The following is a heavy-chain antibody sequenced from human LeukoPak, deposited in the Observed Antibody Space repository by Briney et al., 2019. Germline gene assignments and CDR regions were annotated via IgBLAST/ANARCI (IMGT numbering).Heavy chain of an antibody. D-gene: IGHD3-3*01. V-gene: IGHV4-61*02. CDR3: ARGLTYYDFWSGYYSAEYFQH. J-gene: IGHJ1*01. CDR2: IYTSGST. Sequence: SQTLSLTCTVSGGSISSGSYYWSWIRQPAGKGLEWIGRIYTSGSTNYNPSLKSRVTISVDTSKNQFSLKLSSVTAADTAVYYCARGLTYYDFWSGYYSAEYFQHWGQGTLVTVSS. CDR1: GGSISSGSYY.